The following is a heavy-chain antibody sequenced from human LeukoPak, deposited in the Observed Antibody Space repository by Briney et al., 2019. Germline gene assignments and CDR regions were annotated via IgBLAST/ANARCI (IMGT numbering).Heavy chain of an antibody. CDR2: IGNNGGGI. D-gene: IGHD7-27*01. V-gene: IGHV3-23*01. J-gene: IGHJ4*02. Sequence: GGSLRLSCAASEFTFSTYTMYWVRHPPGKRLEWVSIIGNNGGGIHYADSVKGRFTISRDNFKNALYLQMNSLRVEDTAVYYCAIDPNWGTHSWGQGVLVTVSS. CDR3: AIDPNWGTHS. CDR1: EFTFSTYT.